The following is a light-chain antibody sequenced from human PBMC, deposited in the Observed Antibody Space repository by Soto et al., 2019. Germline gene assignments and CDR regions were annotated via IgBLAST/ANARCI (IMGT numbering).Light chain of an antibody. CDR2: EAS. Sequence: EKDLTQYQRTRALSGRNRDPGACRASQRGGNNLAWYQQKRGQAPGLLIYEASTRATGIPARFSCIGSGTDFTLAMSSREPGCIAVPYCERHATGPVTVGGGTKVDIK. V-gene: IGKV3-11*01. CDR1: QRGGNN. CDR3: ERHATGPVT. J-gene: IGKJ4*01.